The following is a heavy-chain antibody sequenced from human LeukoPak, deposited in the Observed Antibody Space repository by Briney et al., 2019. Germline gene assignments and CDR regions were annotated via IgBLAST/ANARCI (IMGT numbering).Heavy chain of an antibody. CDR3: ARDPGYRYYGMDV. J-gene: IGHJ6*02. CDR1: GFTFSSYW. CDR2: IKQDGSEK. V-gene: IGHV3-7*01. D-gene: IGHD6-25*01. Sequence: GGSLRLSCAASGFTFSSYWMSWVRQAPGKGLEWVANIKQDGSEKYYVDSVKGRFTISRDNAKNSLYLQMNSLRAENTAVYYCARDPGYRYYGMDVGGRGTRVTVSS.